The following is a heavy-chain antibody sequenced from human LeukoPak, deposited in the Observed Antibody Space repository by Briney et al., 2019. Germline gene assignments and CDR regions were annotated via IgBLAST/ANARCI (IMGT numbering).Heavy chain of an antibody. D-gene: IGHD5-12*01. CDR2: ISSSSSYI. V-gene: IGHV3-21*01. J-gene: IGHJ6*02. CDR3: ARDAGNSGYGMDV. CDR1: GFTFSSYS. Sequence: GGSLRLSCAASGFTFSSYSMNWVRQAPGKGLEWVSSISSSSSYIYYADSVKGRFTISRDNAKNSLYLQMSSLRDEDTAIYYCARDAGNSGYGMDVWGRGTTVTVSS.